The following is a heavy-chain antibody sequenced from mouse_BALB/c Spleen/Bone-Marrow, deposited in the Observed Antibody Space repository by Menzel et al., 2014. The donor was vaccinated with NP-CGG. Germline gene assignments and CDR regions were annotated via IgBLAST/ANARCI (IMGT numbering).Heavy chain of an antibody. V-gene: IGHV14-3*02. CDR2: IDPANGNT. CDR3: ARSLYDGYSSWFAY. Sequence: EVKLMESGAELVKPGASVKLSCTASGFNIKDTYMHWVKQRPEQGLEWIGRIDPANGNTKYDPKFQGKATITADTSSNTAYLQLSSLTSEDTAVYYCARSLYDGYSSWFAYWGQGTLVTVSA. CDR1: GFNIKDTY. J-gene: IGHJ3*01. D-gene: IGHD2-3*01.